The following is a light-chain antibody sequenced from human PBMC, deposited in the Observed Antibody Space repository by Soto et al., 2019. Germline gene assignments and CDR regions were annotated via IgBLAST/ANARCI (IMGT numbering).Light chain of an antibody. J-gene: IGKJ1*01. CDR2: QTT. CDR1: QYINTR. CDR3: HQRQSWPRT. V-gene: IGKV3-11*01. Sequence: ESVLTQSPATLSSFPGDRVSLYWRARQYINTRLAWYQHRPGQAPRLLIYQTTIRAAGIPARFSASGTGTDFTLTSSDVQPEDFAVYYCHQRQSWPRTFGRGTKVDIK.